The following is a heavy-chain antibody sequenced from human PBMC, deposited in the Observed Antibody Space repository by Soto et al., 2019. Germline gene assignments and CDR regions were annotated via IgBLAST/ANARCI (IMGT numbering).Heavy chain of an antibody. J-gene: IGHJ6*02. CDR2: IFYSGST. CDR3: ARDRKKVTWYYGMDV. V-gene: IGHV4-59*01. CDR1: GGSISSYY. D-gene: IGHD2-21*02. Sequence: SETLSLTCTVSGGSISSYYWSWIRQPPGKGLEWIGHIFYSGSTEYNPPLKSRVTISVDTSKTQFSLKLNSVTAADTAVYYCARDRKKVTWYYGMDVWGQGTTVTVSS.